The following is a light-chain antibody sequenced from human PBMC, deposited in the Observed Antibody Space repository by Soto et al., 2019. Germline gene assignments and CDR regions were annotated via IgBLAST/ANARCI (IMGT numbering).Light chain of an antibody. CDR3: CSYAASSALWV. CDR2: EGS. Sequence: QSVLTQPASVSGSPGQSITISCTGTNSDVGTYELVSWYQQHPGRAPKLMIYEGSKRPSGVSNRFSGSKSGDTASLTISGLQAEDEANYYCCSYAASSALWVFGGVTKLTVL. CDR1: NSDVGTYEL. J-gene: IGLJ3*02. V-gene: IGLV2-23*01.